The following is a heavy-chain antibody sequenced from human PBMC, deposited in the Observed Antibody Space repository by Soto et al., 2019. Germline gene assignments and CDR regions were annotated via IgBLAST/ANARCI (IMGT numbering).Heavy chain of an antibody. V-gene: IGHV4-59*08. CDR1: GGSISSYY. J-gene: IGHJ4*02. D-gene: IGHD3-10*01. CDR2: IYYSGST. CDR3: GSLPRITMVRGVPPH. Sequence: SETLSLTCTVSGGSISSYYWSWIRQPPGKGLEWIGYIYYSGSTNYNPSLKSRVTISVDTSKNQFSLKLSSVAAADTAVYYCGSLPRITMVRGVPPHWGQGTLVTVSS.